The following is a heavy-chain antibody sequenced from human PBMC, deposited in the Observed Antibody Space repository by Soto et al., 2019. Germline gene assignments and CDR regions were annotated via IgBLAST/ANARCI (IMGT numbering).Heavy chain of an antibody. CDR3: ARENDALDV. J-gene: IGHJ6*02. D-gene: IGHD1-1*01. CDR1: GFPFTSYA. V-gene: IGHV3-30-3*01. CDR2: ISHDGGIK. Sequence: QVQLVESGGGVVQPRRSLTLSCAASGFPFTSYAIHWVRQAPGKGLEWVAVISHDGGIKHYADSVKGRFTISRDNSKNTLYLQMNSLRDEDTAVYHCARENDALDVWGQWTTVTVAS.